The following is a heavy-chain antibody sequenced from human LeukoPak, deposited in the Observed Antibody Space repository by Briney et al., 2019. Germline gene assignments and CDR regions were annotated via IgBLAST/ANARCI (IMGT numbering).Heavy chain of an antibody. Sequence: PGGSLRLSCAASGFTFSSYAMHWVRQAPGKGLEWVAVISYDGSNKYYADSVKGRFTISRDNSKNTLYLQMNSLRAEDTAVYYCARRDTSHDYGDTDAFDIWGQGTMVTVSS. CDR3: ARRDTSHDYGDTDAFDI. CDR2: ISYDGSNK. J-gene: IGHJ3*02. D-gene: IGHD4-17*01. V-gene: IGHV3-30-3*01. CDR1: GFTFSSYA.